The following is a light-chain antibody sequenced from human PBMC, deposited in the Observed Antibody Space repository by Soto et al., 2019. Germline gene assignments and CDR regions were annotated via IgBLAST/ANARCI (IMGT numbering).Light chain of an antibody. CDR1: QTVRSNQ. V-gene: IGKV3-20*01. CDR3: QQYGNSPIT. CDR2: DAS. Sequence: ETALTQSQGTLSLSPGERATDTCRASQTVRSNQLAWYQQEPGQAPRLLIYDASNRATGIPDRFSGSGSGTDFTLTITRLEPEDFAVYACQQYGNSPITFGQGTRLEIK. J-gene: IGKJ5*01.